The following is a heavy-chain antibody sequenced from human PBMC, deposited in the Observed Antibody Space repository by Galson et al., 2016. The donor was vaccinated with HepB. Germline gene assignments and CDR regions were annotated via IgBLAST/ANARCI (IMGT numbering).Heavy chain of an antibody. CDR3: ARMGSGNYLFDY. CDR2: IYWDGDE. D-gene: IGHD1-26*01. V-gene: IGHV2-5*02. CDR1: GFSLSSSGVG. J-gene: IGHJ4*02. Sequence: PALVKPTQTLTLTCTFSGFSLSSSGVGVGWIRQSPGKTLEWLAHIYWDGDERYSPSLKSRLTITKDTSKNRVVLTMTNMDPVDTATYFCARMGSGNYLFDYWGQGILVTVSS.